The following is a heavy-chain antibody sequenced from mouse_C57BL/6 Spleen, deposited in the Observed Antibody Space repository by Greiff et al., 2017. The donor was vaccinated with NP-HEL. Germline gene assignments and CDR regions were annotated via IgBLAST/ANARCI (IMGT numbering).Heavy chain of an antibody. Sequence: EVHLVESGGGLVKPGGSLKLSCAASGFTFSSYAMSWVRQTPEKRLEWVATISDGGSYTYYPDNVKGRFTISRDNAKNNLYLQMSHLKSEDTAMYYCARDGIYYGNYDAMDYWGQGTSVTVSS. D-gene: IGHD2-1*01. CDR1: GFTFSSYA. J-gene: IGHJ4*01. CDR3: ARDGIYYGNYDAMDY. V-gene: IGHV5-4*01. CDR2: ISDGGSYT.